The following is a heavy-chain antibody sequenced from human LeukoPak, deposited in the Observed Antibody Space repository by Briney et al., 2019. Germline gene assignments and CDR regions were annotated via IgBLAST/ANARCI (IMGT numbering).Heavy chain of an antibody. Sequence: GGSLRLSCTVSGFTFSNFGMHWVRQAPGKGLEWLAYIRYDESNQYYADFVKGRFTISRDNSKNVLYLQMNSLRPEDTARYFCARDFSSGYHSDGPWFDPWGQGTLVTVSS. J-gene: IGHJ5*02. CDR3: ARDFSSGYHSDGPWFDP. CDR2: IRYDESNQ. D-gene: IGHD5-24*01. V-gene: IGHV3-30*02. CDR1: GFTFSNFG.